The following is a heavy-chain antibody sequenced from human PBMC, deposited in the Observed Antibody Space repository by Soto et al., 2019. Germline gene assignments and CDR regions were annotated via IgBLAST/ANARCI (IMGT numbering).Heavy chain of an antibody. CDR3: ARVAWDFWSGYYRYYFDY. CDR1: GYTLTGNY. J-gene: IGHJ4*02. D-gene: IGHD3-3*01. V-gene: IGHV1-3*01. Sequence: ASVKASCKASGYTLTGNYIHWVRQAPGQRLEWMGWINAGNGNTKYSQKFQGRVTITRDTSASTAYMELSSLRSEDTAVYYCARVAWDFWSGYYRYYFDYWGQGTLVTVSS. CDR2: INAGNGNT.